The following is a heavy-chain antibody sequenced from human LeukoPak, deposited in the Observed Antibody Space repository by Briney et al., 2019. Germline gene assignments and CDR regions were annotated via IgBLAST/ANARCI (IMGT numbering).Heavy chain of an antibody. J-gene: IGHJ4*02. Sequence: SETLSLTCTVSGGSISSYYWSWIRQPPGKGLEWIGYIYYSGSTYYNPSLKSRVTISVDTSKSQFSLKLTSVTAADTAVYYCARRRYTSGYLDYWGQGTLVTVSS. CDR1: GGSISSYY. V-gene: IGHV4-59*08. CDR2: IYYSGST. CDR3: ARRRYTSGYLDY. D-gene: IGHD3-22*01.